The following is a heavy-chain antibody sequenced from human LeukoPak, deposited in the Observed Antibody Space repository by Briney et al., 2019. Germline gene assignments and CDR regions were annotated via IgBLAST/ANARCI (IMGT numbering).Heavy chain of an antibody. Sequence: SETLSLTCTVSGGSISSYYWSWIRQPPGKGLEWIGYMYYSGSTNYNPSLKSRVTISVDTSKNQFSLKLSSVTAADTAVYYCARDLGADYGDYVFDPWGQGTLVTVSS. J-gene: IGHJ5*02. V-gene: IGHV4-59*01. D-gene: IGHD4-17*01. CDR3: ARDLGADYGDYVFDP. CDR1: GGSISSYY. CDR2: MYYSGST.